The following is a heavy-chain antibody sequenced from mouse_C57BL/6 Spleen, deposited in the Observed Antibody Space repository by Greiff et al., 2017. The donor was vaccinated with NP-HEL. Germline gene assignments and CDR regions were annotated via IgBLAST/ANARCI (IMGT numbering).Heavy chain of an antibody. D-gene: IGHD2-1*01. V-gene: IGHV5-4*01. Sequence: DVKLVESGGGLVKPGGSLKLSCAASGFTFSSYAMSWVRQTPEKRLEWVATISDGGSYTYYPDNVKGRFTISRDNAKNNLYLQMSHLKSEDTAMYYCARDAYGNYVDYWGQGTTLTVSS. CDR3: ARDAYGNYVDY. CDR2: ISDGGSYT. J-gene: IGHJ2*01. CDR1: GFTFSSYA.